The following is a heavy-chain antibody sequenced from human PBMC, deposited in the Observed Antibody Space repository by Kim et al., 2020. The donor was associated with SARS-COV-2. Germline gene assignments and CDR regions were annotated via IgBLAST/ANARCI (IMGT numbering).Heavy chain of an antibody. V-gene: IGHV4-34*01. CDR3: ASLPCSSTSYRLNWFDP. CDR1: GGSFSGYY. Sequence: SETLSLTCAVYGGSFSGYYWSWIRQPPGKGLEWIGEINHSGSTNYNPSLKSRVTISVDTSKNQFSLKLSSVTAADTAVYYCASLPCSSTSYRLNWFDPWGQVTLVTVSS. D-gene: IGHD2-2*01. J-gene: IGHJ5*02. CDR2: INHSGST.